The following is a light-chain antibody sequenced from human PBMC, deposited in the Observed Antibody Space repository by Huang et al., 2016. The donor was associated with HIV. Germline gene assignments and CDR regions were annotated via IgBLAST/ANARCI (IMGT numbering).Light chain of an antibody. CDR3: QQYYSPLT. CDR2: WAA. V-gene: IGKV4-1*01. CDR1: QSVLYSSNNKNY. Sequence: DIVMTQSPDSLAVSLGDRATINCKSSQSVLYSSNNKNYLAWYQQKPGQPPKLLIYWAATRESGVPDRFSGGGSGTNFTLTINSVQAEDVAIYYCQQYYSPLTFGGGTRVEIK. J-gene: IGKJ4*01.